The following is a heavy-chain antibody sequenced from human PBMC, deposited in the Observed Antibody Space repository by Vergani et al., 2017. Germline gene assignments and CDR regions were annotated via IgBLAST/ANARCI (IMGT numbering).Heavy chain of an antibody. J-gene: IGHJ4*02. CDR1: GYTFTSYY. D-gene: IGHD1-1*01. V-gene: IGHV1-46*01. CDR3: ARVLGYNDY. CDR2: INPSGGST. Sequence: QVQLVQSGAEVKKPGASVKVSCKASGYTFTSYYMHWVRQAPGQGLEWMGIINPSGGSTSYAQKFQGRVTITADESTSTAYMELSSLRSEDTAVYYCARVLGYNDYWGQGTLVTVSS.